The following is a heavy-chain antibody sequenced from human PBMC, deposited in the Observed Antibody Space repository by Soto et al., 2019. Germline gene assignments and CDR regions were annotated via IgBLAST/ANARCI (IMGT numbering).Heavy chain of an antibody. CDR2: MYPGDSDT. CDR1: GYNFAIYW. Sequence: GESLKISCKGSGYNFAIYWIGWVRQMPGKGLEWMGIMYPGDSDTRYSPSFQGQVTISADKSISTAYLQWSSLKASDTAMYYCARLYYLDDTGYFEDWGQGTLVTVSS. D-gene: IGHD3-22*01. CDR3: ARLYYLDDTGYFED. J-gene: IGHJ4*02. V-gene: IGHV5-51*01.